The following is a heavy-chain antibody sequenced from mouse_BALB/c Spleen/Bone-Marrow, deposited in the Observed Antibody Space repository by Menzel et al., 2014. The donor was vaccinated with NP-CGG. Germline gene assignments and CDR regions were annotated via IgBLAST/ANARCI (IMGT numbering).Heavy chain of an antibody. CDR1: GYSFTDYY. CDR3: ARDYDYGCAY. J-gene: IGHJ3*01. V-gene: IGHV1-18*01. CDR2: VNPNNGGT. Sequence: VQLKESGPDLVKPGASVKISCKASGYSFTDYYMHWVKQSHGKSLEWIGRVNPNNGGTNYNQKFKGKAILTVDKSSNTAYMELRSLTSEDSAVYFCARDYDYGCAYWGQGTLVTVSA. D-gene: IGHD2-4*01.